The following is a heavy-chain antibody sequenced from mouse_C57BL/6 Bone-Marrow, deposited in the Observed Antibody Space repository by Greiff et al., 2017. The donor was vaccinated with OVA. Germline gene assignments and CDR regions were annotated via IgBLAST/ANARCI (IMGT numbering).Heavy chain of an antibody. Sequence: VQLQESGAELARPGASVKLSCKASGYTFTSYGISWVKQRTGQGLEWIGEIYPRSGNTYYNEKFKGKATLTADKSSSTAYMELRSLTSEDSAVYFCARGVWLRLYYFDYWGQGTTLTVSS. CDR1: GYTFTSYG. V-gene: IGHV1-81*01. D-gene: IGHD2-2*01. J-gene: IGHJ2*01. CDR3: ARGVWLRLYYFDY. CDR2: IYPRSGNT.